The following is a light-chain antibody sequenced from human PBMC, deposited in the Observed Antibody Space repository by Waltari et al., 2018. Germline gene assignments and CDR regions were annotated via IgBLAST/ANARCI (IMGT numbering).Light chain of an antibody. CDR1: TSGLSVYNY. CDR3: SSYRSGSTLV. Sequence: QSALTQPASVSGSPGQSITISCTGTTSGLSVYNYVSWYQQHPGKVPKVIIYPVSKRPSGISTRFSGSKSGNTASLTISGLQAEDEADYYCSSYRSGSTLVFGGGTKVTVL. V-gene: IGLV2-14*01. J-gene: IGLJ2*01. CDR2: PVS.